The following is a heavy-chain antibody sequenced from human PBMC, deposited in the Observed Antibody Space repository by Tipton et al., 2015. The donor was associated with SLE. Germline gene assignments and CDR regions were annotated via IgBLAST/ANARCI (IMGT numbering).Heavy chain of an antibody. V-gene: IGHV4-39*01. CDR2: IYYSGST. J-gene: IGHJ4*02. D-gene: IGHD3-10*01. CDR3: AGHMITMVRGVKNYFDY. Sequence: TLSLTCTVSGGSISSSSYYWGWIRRPPGKGLEWIGSIYYSGSTYYNPSLKSRVTISVDTPKNQFSRQLSPVTAADTAVYYCAGHMITMVRGVKNYFDYWGQGTLVTVSS. CDR1: GGSISSSSYY.